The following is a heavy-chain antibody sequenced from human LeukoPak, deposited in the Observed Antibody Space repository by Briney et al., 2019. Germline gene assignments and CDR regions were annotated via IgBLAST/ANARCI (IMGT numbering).Heavy chain of an antibody. Sequence: PGGSLMLSCAASGFCFISCGMHWVRQAPGRGLEWVAFIRYDGSNKYYADSVKGRFTISRDNSKNTLYLQMNSLRAEDTAVYYCARDYPTYYYMDVWGKGTTVTVSS. CDR1: GFCFISCG. CDR3: ARDYPTYYYMDV. V-gene: IGHV3-30*02. J-gene: IGHJ6*03. CDR2: IRYDGSNK.